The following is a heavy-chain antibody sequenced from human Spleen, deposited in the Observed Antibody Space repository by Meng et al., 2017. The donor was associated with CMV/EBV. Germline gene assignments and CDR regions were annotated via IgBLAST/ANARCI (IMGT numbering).Heavy chain of an antibody. Sequence: KVSCKASGYSFTSDWIGWVRQKPGQGLEWMGIIDPDDSETKYSPSFRGQVTISADKSISTAYLQWSSLKASDTAMYYCARLSIAAPLGMDVWGQGTTVTVSS. CDR2: IDPDDSET. CDR1: GYSFTSDW. V-gene: IGHV5-51*01. D-gene: IGHD6-6*01. CDR3: ARLSIAAPLGMDV. J-gene: IGHJ6*02.